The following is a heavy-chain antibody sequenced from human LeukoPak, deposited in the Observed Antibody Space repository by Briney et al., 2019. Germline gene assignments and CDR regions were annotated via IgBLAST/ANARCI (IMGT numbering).Heavy chain of an antibody. D-gene: IGHD4-11*01. CDR3: ARDRYSRRHYYYYYGMDV. J-gene: IGHJ6*02. CDR1: GFTFSSYG. Sequence: GSLGLSCAASGFTFSSYGMHWVRQAPGKGLEWVAVIWYDGSNKYYADSVKGRFTISRDNSTNTLYLQMNSLRAEDTAVYYCARDRYSRRHYYYYYGMDVWGQGTTVTVSS. CDR2: IWYDGSNK. V-gene: IGHV3-33*01.